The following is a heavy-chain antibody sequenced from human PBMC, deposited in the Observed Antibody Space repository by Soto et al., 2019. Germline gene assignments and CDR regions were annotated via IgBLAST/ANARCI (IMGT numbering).Heavy chain of an antibody. CDR1: GGSISSSSYY. Sequence: PSETLSLTCSVSGGSISSSSYYWAWIRQPPGKGPEWIGSIYYSGTTYYNPSLKSRVTIFVDTSKNQFSLYLNSVTAADTAVYYCSRHGDASSWYFFGYWGQGALVTVSS. J-gene: IGHJ4*02. D-gene: IGHD6-13*01. CDR3: SRHGDASSWYFFGY. CDR2: IYYSGTT. V-gene: IGHV4-39*01.